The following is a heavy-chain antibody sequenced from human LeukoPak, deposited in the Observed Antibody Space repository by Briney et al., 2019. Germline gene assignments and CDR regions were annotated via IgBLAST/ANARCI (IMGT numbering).Heavy chain of an antibody. D-gene: IGHD3-16*01. J-gene: IGHJ3*02. CDR3: ARECVGGNAFDI. V-gene: IGHV4-59*01. Sequence: SETLSLTCSVSVGSISSYYWSWIRQPPGKGLEWIGYMYYSGRTSYNPSLKNRVTISVGTSKNQFSLRLSSVTAADTAVYYCARECVGGNAFDIWGQGTMVTVSS. CDR2: MYYSGRT. CDR1: VGSISSYY.